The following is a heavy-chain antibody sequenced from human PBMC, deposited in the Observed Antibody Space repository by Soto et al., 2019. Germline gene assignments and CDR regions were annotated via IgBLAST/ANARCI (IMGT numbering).Heavy chain of an antibody. D-gene: IGHD5-18*01. CDR2: INPSGGST. CDR1: GYTFTSYY. J-gene: IGHJ6*02. Sequence: ASVKVSCKASGYTFTSYYMHWVRQAPGQGLEWMGIINPSGGSTSYADSVKGRFTISRDNAKNTLYLQMNSLRAEDTAVYYCARALYSYGYQDYYYGMDVWGQGTTVTVSS. CDR3: ARALYSYGYQDYYYGMDV. V-gene: IGHV1-46*04.